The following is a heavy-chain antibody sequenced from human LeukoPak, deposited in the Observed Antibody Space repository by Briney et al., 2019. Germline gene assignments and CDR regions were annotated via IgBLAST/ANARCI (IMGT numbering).Heavy chain of an antibody. D-gene: IGHD4-23*01. V-gene: IGHV1-18*01. CDR3: ARDRPSTVVPRHYYYYGMDV. CDR2: ISAYNGNT. CDR1: GYTFTSYG. Sequence: GASVKVSCKASGYTFTSYGISWVRQPPGQGLGWLGWISAYNGNTNYAQKLQGRVTMTTDTSTSTAYMELRSLRSDDTAVYYCARDRPSTVVPRHYYYYGMDVWGQGTTVTVSS. J-gene: IGHJ6*02.